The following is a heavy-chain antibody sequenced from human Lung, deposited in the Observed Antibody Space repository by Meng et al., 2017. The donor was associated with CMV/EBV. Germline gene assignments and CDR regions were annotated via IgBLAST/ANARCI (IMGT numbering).Heavy chain of an antibody. CDR3: ARIGLCSGTTCYTGDYSSRHFDY. Sequence: ISWVRQAPGQGLEWMGGIIPIFGKANYEKNFQGRVTITTDESRSTAYMELSSLRSEDTAVYYCARIGLCSGTTCYTGDYSSRHFDYWGQGTLVTVSS. V-gene: IGHV1-69*05. J-gene: IGHJ4*02. D-gene: IGHD2-2*02. CDR2: IIPIFGKA.